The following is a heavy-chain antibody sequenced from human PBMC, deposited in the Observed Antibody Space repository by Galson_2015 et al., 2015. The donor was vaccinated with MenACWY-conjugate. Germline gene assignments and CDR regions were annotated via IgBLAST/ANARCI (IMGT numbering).Heavy chain of an antibody. D-gene: IGHD5-18*01. CDR3: ARVGTWIHQYFYYMDV. Sequence: SLRLSCAASGFTFTGYDFNWVRQAPGKGLGWLSYISKSGSPIYYADSVKGRFTISRDNIKKSLFLEMNSLRAGDTGIYYCARVGTWIHQYFYYMDVWGKGTTVTVSS. J-gene: IGHJ6*03. CDR2: ISKSGSPI. CDR1: GFTFTGYD. V-gene: IGHV3-48*03.